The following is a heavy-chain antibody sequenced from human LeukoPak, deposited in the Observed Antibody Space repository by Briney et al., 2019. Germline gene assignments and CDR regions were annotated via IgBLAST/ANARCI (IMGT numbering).Heavy chain of an antibody. CDR3: AKDSSLMYCSGGSCSSRAQQGFDP. CDR1: GFTSSSYA. D-gene: IGHD2-15*01. J-gene: IGHJ5*02. Sequence: PGGSLRLSCAASGFTSSSYAMSWVRQAPGKGLEWVSAISGSGGSTYYAYSVKGRVTISRENSKNTLYLKMNSLSAEDTAVYYCAKDSSLMYCSGGSCSSRAQQGFDPWGQGTLVTVSS. V-gene: IGHV3-23*01. CDR2: ISGSGGST.